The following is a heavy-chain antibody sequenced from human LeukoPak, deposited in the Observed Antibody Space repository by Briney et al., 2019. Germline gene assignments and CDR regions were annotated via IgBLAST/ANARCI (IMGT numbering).Heavy chain of an antibody. J-gene: IGHJ5*02. Sequence: ASVKVSCKASGGTFSSYAISWVRQAPGQGLEWMGRIIPILGIANYAQKFQGRVTITADKSTSTAYMELSSLRSEDTAVYYCARGHITMIVVVQNWFDPWGQGTLVTVSS. CDR1: GGTFSSYA. CDR3: ARGHITMIVVVQNWFDP. D-gene: IGHD3-22*01. V-gene: IGHV1-69*04. CDR2: IIPILGIA.